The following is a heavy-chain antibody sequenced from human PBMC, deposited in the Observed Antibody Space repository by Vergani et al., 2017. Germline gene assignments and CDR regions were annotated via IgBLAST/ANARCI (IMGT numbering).Heavy chain of an antibody. CDR1: GYSFTNYD. CDR3: ARVSKGLLPDY. CDR2: MNPNSGNT. V-gene: IGHV1-8*01. J-gene: IGHJ4*02. Sequence: QVQLVQSGAEVKKPGASVKVSCKASGYSFTNYDINWVRQATGQGLEWMGWMNPNSGNTGYRQKFQGRVSMTRNTSISTAYMELSSLRSDDTAVYYCARVSKGLLPDYWGQGTLVTVSS. D-gene: IGHD3-22*01.